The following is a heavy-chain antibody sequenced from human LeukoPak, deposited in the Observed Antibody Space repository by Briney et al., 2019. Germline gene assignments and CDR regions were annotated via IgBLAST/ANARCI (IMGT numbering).Heavy chain of an antibody. D-gene: IGHD6-19*01. CDR1: GYTFTSYG. Sequence: ASVKVSCKASGYTFTSYGISWVRQAPGQGLEWMGWISANNANRNYAQNLQGRVTMTTDTSRSTAYMELRSLRSDDTAVYYCARKMGSSSGWHQVFDYWGQGTLVTVSS. CDR3: ARKMGSSSGWHQVFDY. V-gene: IGHV1-18*04. CDR2: ISANNANR. J-gene: IGHJ4*02.